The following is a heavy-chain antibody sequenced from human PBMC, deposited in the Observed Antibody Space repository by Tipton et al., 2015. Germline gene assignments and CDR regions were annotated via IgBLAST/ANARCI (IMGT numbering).Heavy chain of an antibody. D-gene: IGHD2-15*01. J-gene: IGHJ4*02. Sequence: GSLRLSCAASGFTVSDHYMDWVRQAPGKGLEWVGRTRNKVNSYTTEYAASVTGRFTISRDDSKNSLYLQMKSLKTEDTAVYYCARLVGVGSYYFDYWGQGTLVTVSS. CDR3: ARLVGVGSYYFDY. CDR2: TRNKVNSYTT. CDR1: GFTVSDHY. V-gene: IGHV3-72*01.